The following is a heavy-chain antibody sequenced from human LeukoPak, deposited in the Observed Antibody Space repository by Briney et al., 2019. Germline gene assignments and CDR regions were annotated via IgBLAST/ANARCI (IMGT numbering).Heavy chain of an antibody. CDR2: ISSSSSYT. V-gene: IGHV3-11*06. J-gene: IGHJ6*02. CDR1: GFTFSDYY. CDR3: ARDSTVVKSYYYYYGMDV. Sequence: PGGSLRLSCAASGFTFSDYYKSWIRQAPGKGLEWVSYISSSSSYTNYADSVKGRFTISRDNAKNSLYLRMNSLRAEDTAVYYCARDSTVVKSYYYYYGMDVWGQGTTVTVSS. D-gene: IGHD4-23*01.